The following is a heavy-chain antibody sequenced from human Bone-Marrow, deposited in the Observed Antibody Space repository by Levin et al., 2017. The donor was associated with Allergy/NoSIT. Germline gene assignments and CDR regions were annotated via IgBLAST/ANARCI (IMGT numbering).Heavy chain of an antibody. D-gene: IGHD6-13*01. CDR3: ARDCPHLSYSSTWYYYYGMDV. Sequence: ESLKISCAASGFTFSNSSMNWVRQAPGKGLEWVSYISDSSSSIFYADSVKGRFTISRDNAKNSLFLQMNSLRDEDTAVYYCARDCPHLSYSSTWYYYYGMDVWGQGTTVTVSS. CDR1: GFTFSNSS. CDR2: ISDSSSSI. J-gene: IGHJ6*02. V-gene: IGHV3-48*02.